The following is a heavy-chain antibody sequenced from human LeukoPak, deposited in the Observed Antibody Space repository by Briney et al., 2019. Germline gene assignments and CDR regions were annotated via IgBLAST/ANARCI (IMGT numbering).Heavy chain of an antibody. CDR2: VYYDGTS. Sequence: SETQSLTCTVSGGSINSHSYYWGWIRQPPGKGLEWIGSVYYDGTSYSNPSLKPRVGVFVDTSRDQFSLDLDFVTAADTALYSCVRHISTNTGYFDSCGQGTLVSVSS. CDR3: VRHISTNTGYFDS. D-gene: IGHD5-24*01. CDR1: GGSINSHSYY. V-gene: IGHV4-39*01. J-gene: IGHJ4*02.